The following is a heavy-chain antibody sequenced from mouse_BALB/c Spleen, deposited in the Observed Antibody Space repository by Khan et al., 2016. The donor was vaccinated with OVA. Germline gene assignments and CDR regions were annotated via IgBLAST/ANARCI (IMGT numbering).Heavy chain of an antibody. CDR2: IYPGNSDT. J-gene: IGHJ3*01. V-gene: IGHV1-5*01. CDR1: GYSFTSYW. D-gene: IGHD2-1*01. Sequence: EVQLQQSGTVLARPGASVKMSCKASGYSFTSYWMHWVKQRPGQGLEWIGAIYPGNSDTSYNQKFKGKAKLTAVTSASTAYMEPSSLTNEDSAVYYCTDGKCVGCFAYWGQGTLVTVSA. CDR3: TDGKCVGCFAY.